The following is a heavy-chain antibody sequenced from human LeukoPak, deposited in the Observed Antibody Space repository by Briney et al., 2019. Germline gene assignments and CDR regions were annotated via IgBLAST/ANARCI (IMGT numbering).Heavy chain of an antibody. J-gene: IGHJ4*02. CDR3: ASESGYLGGFDY. V-gene: IGHV4-59*01. Sequence: KSSETLPLTCTVSGGSISSYYWSWIRQPPGKGLEWIGYIYYTGSTNYNPSLKSRVTISVDTSENQFSLKLSSVTAADTAVYYCASESGYLGGFDYWGQGTLVTVSS. CDR1: GGSISSYY. D-gene: IGHD5-12*01. CDR2: IYYTGST.